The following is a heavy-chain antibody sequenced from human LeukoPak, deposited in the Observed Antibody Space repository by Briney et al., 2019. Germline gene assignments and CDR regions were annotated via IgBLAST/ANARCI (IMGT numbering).Heavy chain of an antibody. CDR2: IKQDGSEK. CDR1: GFTLSSYW. J-gene: IGHJ5*02. Sequence: QTGGSLRLSCAASGFTLSSYWMSWVRQAPGKGLEWVANIKQDGSEKYYVDSVKGRFTISRDNAKNSLYLQMNSLRAEDTALYYCAKGGHGDYGWFDPWGQGTLVTVSS. CDR3: AKGGHGDYGWFDP. V-gene: IGHV3-7*03. D-gene: IGHD4-17*01.